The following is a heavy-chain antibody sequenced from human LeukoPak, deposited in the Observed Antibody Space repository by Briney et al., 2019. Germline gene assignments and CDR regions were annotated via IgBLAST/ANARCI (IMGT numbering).Heavy chain of an antibody. CDR3: ARRYSSSWFRYYMDV. CDR1: GGSFSGYY. D-gene: IGHD6-13*01. CDR2: INHSGST. V-gene: IGHV4-34*01. J-gene: IGHJ6*03. Sequence: SETLSLTCAVYGGSFSGYYWSWIRQPPGKGLEWIGEINHSGSTNYNPSLKSRVTISVDTSKNQFSLKLSSVSAADTAVYYCARRYSSSWFRYYMDVWGKGTTVTVSS.